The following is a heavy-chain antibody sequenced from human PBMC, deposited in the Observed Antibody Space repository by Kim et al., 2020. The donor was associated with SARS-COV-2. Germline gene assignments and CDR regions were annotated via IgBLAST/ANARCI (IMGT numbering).Heavy chain of an antibody. D-gene: IGHD5-18*01. CDR3: AREYSYGLDY. J-gene: IGHJ4*02. Sequence: STNSNPSLKSRVTISVDTSKNQFSLELSSVTAADTAVYYCAREYSYGLDYWGQETLVTVSS. V-gene: IGHV4-59*01. CDR2: ST.